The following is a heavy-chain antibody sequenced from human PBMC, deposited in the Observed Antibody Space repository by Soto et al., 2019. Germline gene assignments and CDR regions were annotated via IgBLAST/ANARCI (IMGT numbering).Heavy chain of an antibody. J-gene: IGHJ4*02. D-gene: IGHD6-19*01. Sequence: PSETLSLTCAVYGGSFSGYYWSWIRQPPGKGLEWIGEINHSGSTNYSPSLKSRVTISVDTSKNQFSLKLSSVTAADTAVYYCARAYSSGWYGYWGQGTLVTVSS. CDR1: GGSFSGYY. CDR3: ARAYSSGWYGY. CDR2: INHSGST. V-gene: IGHV4-34*01.